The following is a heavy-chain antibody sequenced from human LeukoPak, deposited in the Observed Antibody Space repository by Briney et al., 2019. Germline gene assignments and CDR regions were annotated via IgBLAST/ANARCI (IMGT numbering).Heavy chain of an antibody. D-gene: IGHD6-19*01. CDR1: GYTFTSYD. Sequence: ASVTVSFKASGYTFTSYDINWVRQATGQGLEWMGWMNPNSGNTGYAQKFQGRVTMTRNTSISTAYMELSSLRSEDTAVYYCARDPGYSSGWFDYWGQGTLVTVSS. J-gene: IGHJ4*02. V-gene: IGHV1-8*01. CDR3: ARDPGYSSGWFDY. CDR2: MNPNSGNT.